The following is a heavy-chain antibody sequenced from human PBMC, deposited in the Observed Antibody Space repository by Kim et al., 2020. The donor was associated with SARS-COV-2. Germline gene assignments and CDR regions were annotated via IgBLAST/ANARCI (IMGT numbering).Heavy chain of an antibody. CDR1: GFTFSDYY. Sequence: GGSLRLSCAASGFTFSDYYMSWIRQAPGKGLEWVSYISSSSSYTNYADSVKGRFTISRDNAKNSLYLQMNSLRAEDTAVYYCARVGYSSGWYNWYFDLWGRGTLVTVSS. J-gene: IGHJ2*01. CDR2: ISSSSSYT. V-gene: IGHV3-11*05. D-gene: IGHD6-19*01. CDR3: ARVGYSSGWYNWYFDL.